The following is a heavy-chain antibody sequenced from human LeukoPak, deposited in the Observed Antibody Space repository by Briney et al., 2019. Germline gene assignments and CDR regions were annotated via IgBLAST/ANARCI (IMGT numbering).Heavy chain of an antibody. V-gene: IGHV3-30*02. CDR1: GFTFSSYG. CDR2: IRYDGSNK. CDR3: AKASRKTQSRGVIVAFDY. Sequence: GGSLRLSCAASGFTFSSYGMDWVRQAPGKGLEWVAFIRYDGSNKYYADSVKGRFTISRDNSKNTLYLQMNSLRAEDTAVYYCAKASRKTQSRGVIVAFDYWGQGTLVTVSS. J-gene: IGHJ4*02. D-gene: IGHD3-16*02.